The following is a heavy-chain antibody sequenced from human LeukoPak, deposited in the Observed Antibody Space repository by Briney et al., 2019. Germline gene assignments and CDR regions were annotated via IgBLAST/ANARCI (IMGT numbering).Heavy chain of an antibody. Sequence: KPSETLSLTCAVYGVSFSGYYWNWIRQPPGKGLEWIGEINHSGSTNYNPSLKSRVTISVDTSKNQFSLKLSSVTAADTAVYYCAGGYSYGYNALDYWGQGTLVTVSS. V-gene: IGHV4-34*01. CDR3: AGGYSYGYNALDY. CDR2: INHSGST. D-gene: IGHD5-18*01. CDR1: GVSFSGYY. J-gene: IGHJ4*02.